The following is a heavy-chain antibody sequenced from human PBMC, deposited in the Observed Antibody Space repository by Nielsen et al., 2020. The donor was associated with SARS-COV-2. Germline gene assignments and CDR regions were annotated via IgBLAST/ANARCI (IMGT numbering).Heavy chain of an antibody. CDR3: ARGYCSSTSCYTDYMDV. CDR2: ISSSSSTI. J-gene: IGHJ6*03. D-gene: IGHD2-2*02. V-gene: IGHV3-48*02. Sequence: GESLKISCAASGFTFSSYSMNWVRQAPGKGLEWVSYISSSSSTIYYADSVKGRFTISRDNAKNSLYLQMNSLRDEDTAVYYCARGYCSSTSCYTDYMDVWGKGTTVTVSS. CDR1: GFTFSSYS.